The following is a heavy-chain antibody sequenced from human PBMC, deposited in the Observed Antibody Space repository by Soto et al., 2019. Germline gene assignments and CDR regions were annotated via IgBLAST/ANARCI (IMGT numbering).Heavy chain of an antibody. CDR2: ISGSGGST. CDR1: GFTVSSYY. Sequence: GGSLRLSCAASGFTVSSYYMSWVRQAPGKGLEWVSAISGSGGSTYYADSVKGRFTISRDNSKNTLYLQMNSLRAEDTAVYYCAKDVGALFDYWGQGTLVTVSS. V-gene: IGHV3-23*01. CDR3: AKDVGALFDY. D-gene: IGHD1-26*01. J-gene: IGHJ4*02.